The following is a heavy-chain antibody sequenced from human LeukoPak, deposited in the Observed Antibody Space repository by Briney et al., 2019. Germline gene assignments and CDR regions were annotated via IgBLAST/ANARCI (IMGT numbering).Heavy chain of an antibody. D-gene: IGHD3-16*02. V-gene: IGHV4-39*07. CDR2: IYYSGST. J-gene: IGHJ4*02. CDR1: GGSISSSSYY. Sequence: PSETLSLTCTVSGGSISSSSYYWGWIRQPPGKGLEWIGSIYYSGSTYYNPSLKSRVTISVDTSKNQFSLKLSSVTAADTAVYYCARLSFYRSAFDYWGQGTLVTVSS. CDR3: ARLSFYRSAFDY.